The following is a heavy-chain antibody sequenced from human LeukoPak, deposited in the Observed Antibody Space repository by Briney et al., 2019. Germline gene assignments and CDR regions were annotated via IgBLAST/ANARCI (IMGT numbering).Heavy chain of an antibody. D-gene: IGHD2-21*02. CDR3: ARKGCTGDCYILDY. CDR2: INTDTGNT. CDR1: VYTFNTYG. J-gene: IGHJ4*02. V-gene: IGHV1-18*01. Sequence: ASVTVSFTASVYTFNTYGINWVRQAPGHGLEWMGWINTDTGNTNYAQNLQGRVTMTRDTSTGTAYMELKSLTSDDTAVYYCARKGCTGDCYILDYWGQGTLVTVSS.